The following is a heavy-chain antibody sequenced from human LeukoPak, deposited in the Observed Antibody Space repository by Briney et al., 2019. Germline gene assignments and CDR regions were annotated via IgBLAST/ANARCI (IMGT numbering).Heavy chain of an antibody. CDR3: ARDLELYYFDY. D-gene: IGHD1-1*01. J-gene: IGHJ4*02. Sequence: SETLSLTCTVSGGSISSYYWSWIRQPPGKGLEWIGYIYYSGSTNYNPSLKSRVTISVDTSKNQFSLKLSSVTAADTAVYYCARDLELYYFDYWGQGTLVTVSS. V-gene: IGHV4-59*01. CDR2: IYYSGST. CDR1: GGSISSYY.